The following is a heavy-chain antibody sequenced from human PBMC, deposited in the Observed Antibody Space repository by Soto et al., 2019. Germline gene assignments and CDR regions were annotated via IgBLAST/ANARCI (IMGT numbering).Heavy chain of an antibody. J-gene: IGHJ4*02. CDR1: GYIFTGNY. CDR2: INPNNGAT. CDR3: APHYPDSSGYFDH. D-gene: IGHD3-22*01. Sequence: ASVKVSCKASGYIFTGNYMHWVRQAPGQGLEYMGWINPNNGATNYAQNFQGRVTMTWDTSISTAYMEMRRLRSDDTAVYYCAPHYPDSSGYFDHWGQGTLVTVSS. V-gene: IGHV1-2*02.